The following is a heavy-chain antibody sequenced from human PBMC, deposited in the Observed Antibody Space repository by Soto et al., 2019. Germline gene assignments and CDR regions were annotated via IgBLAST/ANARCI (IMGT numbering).Heavy chain of an antibody. CDR1: GGSFSGYY. V-gene: IGHV4-34*01. Sequence: PSETLSLTCAVYGGSFSGYYWSWIRQPPGKGLEWIGEINHSGSTNYNPSLKSRVTISVDTSKNQFSLKLSSVTAADTAVYSCARPPLYDYIGGTFLLLAFWGQGPLVPVSP. CDR3: ARPPLYDYIGGTFLLLAF. CDR2: INHSGST. J-gene: IGHJ4*02. D-gene: IGHD3-16*01.